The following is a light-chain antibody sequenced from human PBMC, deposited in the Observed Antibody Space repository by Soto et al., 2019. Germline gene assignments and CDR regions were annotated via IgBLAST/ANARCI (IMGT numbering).Light chain of an antibody. J-gene: IGKJ1*01. CDR3: QQYIDWPPGT. Sequence: EIVVTQSPATLSVSPGERVTLSCRASQYVSSSLAWYQQRPGQAPRLLIYDTSTRAAGISVRFSGSGSGTEFTLTISSLQSEDFAVYYCQQYIDWPPGTFGQGTAVEIK. CDR1: QYVSSS. V-gene: IGKV3-15*01. CDR2: DTS.